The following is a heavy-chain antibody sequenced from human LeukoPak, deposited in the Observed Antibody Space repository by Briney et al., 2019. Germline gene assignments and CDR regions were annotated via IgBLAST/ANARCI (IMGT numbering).Heavy chain of an antibody. J-gene: IGHJ6*02. Sequence: ASVKVSCKASGGTFSSYAISWVRQAPGQGLEWMGGIIPIFGIANYAQKFQGRVTITADESTSTAYMELSSLRSEDTAVYYCARDPRVVVVPAALPVYYYYGMDVWGQGTTVTVSS. CDR2: IIPIFGIA. D-gene: IGHD2-2*01. CDR3: ARDPRVVVVPAALPVYYYYGMDV. V-gene: IGHV1-69*13. CDR1: GGTFSSYA.